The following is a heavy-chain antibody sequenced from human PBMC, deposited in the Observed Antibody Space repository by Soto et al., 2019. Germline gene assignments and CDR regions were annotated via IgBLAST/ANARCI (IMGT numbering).Heavy chain of an antibody. CDR1: GGSLSSDNFF. CDR3: AREVISPATSDAFDI. CDR2: IYHTGAA. J-gene: IGHJ3*02. D-gene: IGHD1-26*01. V-gene: IGHV4-31*03. Sequence: QVQLQESGPGLVKPSQTLSVTCTVSGGSLSSDNFFWSWVRQHPETGLEWVGYIYHTGAAYYNPSLKSRLTISLYTSKNRFSLSLTSVTAADTAVYYCAREVISPATSDAFDIWGQGTMVTVSS.